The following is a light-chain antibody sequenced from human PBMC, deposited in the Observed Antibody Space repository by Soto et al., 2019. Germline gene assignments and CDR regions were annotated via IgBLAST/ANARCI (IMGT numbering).Light chain of an antibody. Sequence: QSVLTQPPSVSGAPGQRVTISCTGSSSKLGSGYDVQWYQQLPGAAPKLLIYGNTNRPSGVPDRFSGSKSGTSASLAISGLQAEDEAEYFCQSYDNMVSPYNYVFGTGTKVTVL. CDR2: GNT. CDR1: SSKLGSGYD. V-gene: IGLV1-40*01. J-gene: IGLJ1*01. CDR3: QSYDNMVSPYNYV.